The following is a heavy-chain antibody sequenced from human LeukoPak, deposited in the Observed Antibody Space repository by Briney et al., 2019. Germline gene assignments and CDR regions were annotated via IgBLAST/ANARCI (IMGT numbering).Heavy chain of an antibody. J-gene: IGHJ3*02. CDR1: GGSFCGYY. V-gene: IGHV4-34*01. D-gene: IGHD5-18*01. Sequence: SETLSLTCAVYGGSFCGYYWSWIRQPPGKGLEWIGEINHSGSTNYNPSLKSRVTISVDTSKNQFSLKLSSVTAADTAVYYCARRRIQLWSDAFDIWGQGTMVTVSS. CDR2: INHSGST. CDR3: ARRRIQLWSDAFDI.